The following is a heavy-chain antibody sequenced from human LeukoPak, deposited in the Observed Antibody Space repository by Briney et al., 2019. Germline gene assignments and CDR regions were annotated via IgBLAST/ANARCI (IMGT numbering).Heavy chain of an antibody. J-gene: IGHJ4*02. CDR3: ARDPYISYFDY. CDR1: GFTFSSYE. V-gene: IGHV3-48*03. CDR2: ISSGGSTI. Sequence: GGSLRLSCAASGFTFSSYEMNWVRQAPGKGLEWVSYISSGGSTIYYADSVKGRFTISRDNAKNSLYLQMNSLRAEDTAVYYCARDPYISYFDYWGQGTLVTVSS. D-gene: IGHD3-16*01.